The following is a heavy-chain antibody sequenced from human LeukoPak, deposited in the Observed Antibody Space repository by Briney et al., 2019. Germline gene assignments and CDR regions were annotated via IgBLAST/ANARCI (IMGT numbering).Heavy chain of an antibody. V-gene: IGHV4-39*01. CDR1: GGSISSSSYY. CDR3: VRDQQYHRPAGWFDP. Sequence: SETLSLTCTVSGGSISSSSYYWGWIRQPPGKGLEWIGSISYSGSTYYNPSLKSRVTISVDTSKNQFSLKLNSVTAADTAVYYCVRDQQYHRPAGWFDPWGQGTLVTVSS. CDR2: ISYSGST. D-gene: IGHD1-14*01. J-gene: IGHJ5*02.